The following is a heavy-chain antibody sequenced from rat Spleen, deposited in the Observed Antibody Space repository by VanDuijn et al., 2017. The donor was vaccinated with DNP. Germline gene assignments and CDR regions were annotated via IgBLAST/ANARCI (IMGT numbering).Heavy chain of an antibody. V-gene: IGHV5-31*01. CDR1: GFTFNNYW. Sequence: EVQLMESGGDLVQPGRSLKLSCGASGFTFNNYWMTWIRQVPGKGLEWIASITSGDPHTYYPDSVKGRFTISRDNAKSTLYLQMDSLRSEDTATYYRARQAAMDAWGQGTSVTVSS. CDR3: ARQAAMDA. J-gene: IGHJ4*01. CDR2: ITSGDPHT.